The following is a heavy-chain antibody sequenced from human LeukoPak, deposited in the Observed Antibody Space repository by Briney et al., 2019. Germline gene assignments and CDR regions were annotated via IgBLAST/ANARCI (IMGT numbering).Heavy chain of an antibody. CDR3: ARDPALDYGDYDYYYGMDV. Sequence: SETLSLTCTVSGGSISSYYWSWIRQPPGKGLEWIGYIYYSGSTNYNPSLKSRVTISVDTSKNQFSLKLSSVTAADTAVYYCARDPALDYGDYDYYYGMDVWGQGTTVTVSS. CDR2: IYYSGST. J-gene: IGHJ6*02. V-gene: IGHV4-59*01. D-gene: IGHD4-17*01. CDR1: GGSISSYY.